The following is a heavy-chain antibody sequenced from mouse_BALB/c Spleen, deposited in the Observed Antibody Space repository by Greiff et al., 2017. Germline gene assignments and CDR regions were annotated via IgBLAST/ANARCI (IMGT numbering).Heavy chain of an antibody. J-gene: IGHJ3*01. D-gene: IGHD5-1-1*01. CDR1: GFNIKDTY. V-gene: IGHV14-3*02. CDR2: IDPANGNT. CDR3: STDTPAWFAY. Sequence: VQLQQSGAELVKPGASVKLSCTASGFNIKDTYMHWVKQRPEQGLEWIGRIDPANGNTKYDPKFQGKATITADTSSNTAYLQLSSLTSEDTAVYYCSTDTPAWFAYWGQGTLVTVSA.